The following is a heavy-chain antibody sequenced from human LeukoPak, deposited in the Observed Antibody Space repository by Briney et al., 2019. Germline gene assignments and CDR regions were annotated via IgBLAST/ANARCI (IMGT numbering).Heavy chain of an antibody. CDR1: GISITTFY. CDR2: IHHSDLT. V-gene: IGHV4-59*01. J-gene: IGHJ4*02. Sequence: PSETLSLTCTVSGISITTFYWAWIRQPPGKGLELIGYIHHSDLTDYIPSLKNRVTISVDTSKNQFSLSLHSVTSADTAVYFCARYDLSTLDDWGPGTLVTVSS. CDR3: ARYDLSTLDD. D-gene: IGHD2/OR15-2a*01.